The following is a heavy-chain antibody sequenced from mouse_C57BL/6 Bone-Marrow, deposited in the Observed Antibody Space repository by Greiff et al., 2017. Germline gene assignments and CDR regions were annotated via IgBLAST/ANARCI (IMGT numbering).Heavy chain of an antibody. Sequence: EVKLMESGAELVRPGASVKLSCTASGFNIKDDYMHWVKQRPEQGLEWIGWIDPENGDTEYASKFQGKATITADTSSNTAYLQLSSLTSEDTAVYYCTTPLDTTVVATDYWGQGTTLTVSS. CDR1: GFNIKDDY. J-gene: IGHJ2*01. CDR3: TTPLDTTVVATDY. CDR2: IDPENGDT. D-gene: IGHD1-1*01. V-gene: IGHV14-4*01.